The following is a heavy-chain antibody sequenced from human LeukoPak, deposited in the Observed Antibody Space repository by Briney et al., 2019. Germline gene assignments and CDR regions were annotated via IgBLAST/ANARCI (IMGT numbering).Heavy chain of an antibody. CDR1: GYTFTGYY. CDR3: AAEKSSSAAFDI. Sequence: ASVKVSCKASGYTFTGYYMHWVRQAPGQGLEWMGWINPNSGGTNYAQKFQGWVTMTTDTSTSTAYMELRSLRSDDTAVYYCAAEKSSSAAFDIWGQGTMVTVSS. J-gene: IGHJ3*02. CDR2: INPNSGGT. D-gene: IGHD6-6*01. V-gene: IGHV1-2*04.